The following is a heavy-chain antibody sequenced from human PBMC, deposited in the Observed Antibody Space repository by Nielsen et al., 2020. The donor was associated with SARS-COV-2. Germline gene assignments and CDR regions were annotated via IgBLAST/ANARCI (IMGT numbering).Heavy chain of an antibody. Sequence: GESLKISCAASGFTFSSYSMNWVRQAPGKGLEWVSYISSSSTTIYCTDSVKGRFTVSRDNAKNSLYLQMNSLRDEDTAVYYCARGPTMYQGYFDSWGQGTLVTVSS. CDR3: ARGPTMYQGYFDS. CDR2: ISSSSTTI. J-gene: IGHJ4*02. D-gene: IGHD2-2*01. CDR1: GFTFSSYS. V-gene: IGHV3-48*02.